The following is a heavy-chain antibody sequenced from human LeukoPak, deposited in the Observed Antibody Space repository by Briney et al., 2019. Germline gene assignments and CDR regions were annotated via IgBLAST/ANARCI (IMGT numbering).Heavy chain of an antibody. V-gene: IGHV3-66*02. CDR1: GFTVSSNY. CDR2: IYSGGST. J-gene: IGHJ6*03. Sequence: GGSLRLSCAASGFTVSSNYMSWVRQAPGEGLEWVSVIYSGGSTYYADSVKGRFTISRDNSKNTLYLQMNSLRAEDTAVYYCASRVKQDTEGWYYYMDVWGKGTTVTVSS. CDR3: ASRVKQDTEGWYYYMDV. D-gene: IGHD2-15*01.